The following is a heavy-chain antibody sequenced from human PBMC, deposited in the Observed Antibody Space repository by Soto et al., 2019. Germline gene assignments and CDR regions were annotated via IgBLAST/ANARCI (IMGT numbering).Heavy chain of an antibody. D-gene: IGHD1-1*01. J-gene: IGHJ4*02. CDR2: ISAHNGNT. Sequence: QVHLVQSGAEVKRPGASVKVSCKGSGYTFTTDGITWVRQAPGQGLEWVGWISAHNGNTNYAQKLQGRVTVTRDTSTSTAYMELRSLRSDDTAVYYCARGRYGDYWGQGALVTVSS. CDR1: GYTFTTDG. V-gene: IGHV1-18*01. CDR3: ARGRYGDY.